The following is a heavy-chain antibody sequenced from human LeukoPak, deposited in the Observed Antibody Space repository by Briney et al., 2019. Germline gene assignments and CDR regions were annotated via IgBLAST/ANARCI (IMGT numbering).Heavy chain of an antibody. CDR3: ASPSLYSSGWYIFDY. CDR1: GFTFSSYS. J-gene: IGHJ4*02. D-gene: IGHD6-19*01. V-gene: IGHV3-48*01. CDR2: ISSSSSTI. Sequence: GGSLRLSCAASGFTFSSYSMNWVRQAPGKGLEWVSYISSSSSTIYYADSVKGRFTISRDNAKNSLYLQMNSLRAEDTAVYYCASPSLYSSGWYIFDYWGQGTLVTVSS.